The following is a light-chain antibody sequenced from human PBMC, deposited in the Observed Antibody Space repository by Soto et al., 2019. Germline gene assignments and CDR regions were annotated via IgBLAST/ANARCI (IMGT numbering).Light chain of an antibody. CDR2: GAS. CDR3: QQYNNWPLT. J-gene: IGKJ4*01. Sequence: ETAMTQSPATLSVSPGERATLSCRASQNIGGQLAWYQQKPGQTPSLLIYGASTRATGISGRFSGSGSGTEFTLTISNLQSEDFAVYYCQQYNNWPLTFGGGTKVEIK. CDR1: QNIGGQ. V-gene: IGKV3D-15*01.